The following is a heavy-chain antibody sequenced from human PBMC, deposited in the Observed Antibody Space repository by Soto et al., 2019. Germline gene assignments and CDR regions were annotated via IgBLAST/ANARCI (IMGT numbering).Heavy chain of an antibody. D-gene: IGHD5-12*01. CDR3: ARAGRDGYNGLLDY. CDR1: GDSISGYY. Sequence: SETLSLTCTASGDSISGYYWNWIRQPPGKGLEWIGYIYYTGSTNSNPPLKSRVTISVDTSKNQFSLKLRSVTAADTAVYYCARAGRDGYNGLLDYWGQGTLVTVSS. V-gene: IGHV4-59*01. J-gene: IGHJ4*02. CDR2: IYYTGST.